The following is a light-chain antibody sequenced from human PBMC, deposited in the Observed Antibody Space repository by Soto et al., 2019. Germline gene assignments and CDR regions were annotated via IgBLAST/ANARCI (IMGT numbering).Light chain of an antibody. CDR1: SSDIGNYNY. CDR3: SSYTSSSTLNYV. CDR2: EVS. V-gene: IGLV2-14*01. J-gene: IGLJ1*01. Sequence: QSALTQPASVSGSPGQSITISCTGTSSDIGNYNYVYWYQQHPGKAPKLMISEVSTRPSGVSTRFSASKSGNTASLTISGLQAEDEADYYCSSYTSSSTLNYVFGTGTKVTV.